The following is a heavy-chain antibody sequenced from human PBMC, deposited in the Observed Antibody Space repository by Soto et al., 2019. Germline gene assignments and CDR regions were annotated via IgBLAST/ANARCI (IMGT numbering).Heavy chain of an antibody. CDR2: INPFDGSR. CDR1: GYIFTSYY. Sequence: ASVKVSCKASGYIFTSYYIHWVRQAPGQGLEWMGWINPFDGSRMFAQSFQGRVTMNRDTSTSTVYMEVSSLRSEYTAVYYCSRVDPGETSPFDHWGQGTLVTVSS. V-gene: IGHV1-46*03. J-gene: IGHJ4*02. CDR3: SRVDPGETSPFDH. D-gene: IGHD3-10*01.